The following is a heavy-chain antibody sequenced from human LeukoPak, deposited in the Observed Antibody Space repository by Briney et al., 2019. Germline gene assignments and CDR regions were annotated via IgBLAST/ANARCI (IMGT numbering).Heavy chain of an antibody. V-gene: IGHV1-24*01. J-gene: IGHJ3*02. Sequence: ASVKVSCKASGYTFTGYYMHWVRQAPGKGLEWMGGFDPEDGETIYAQKFQGRVTMTEDTSTDTAYMELSSLRSEDTAVYYCATVGGSAFDIWGQGTMVTVSS. D-gene: IGHD2-15*01. CDR1: GYTFTGYY. CDR2: FDPEDGET. CDR3: ATVGGSAFDI.